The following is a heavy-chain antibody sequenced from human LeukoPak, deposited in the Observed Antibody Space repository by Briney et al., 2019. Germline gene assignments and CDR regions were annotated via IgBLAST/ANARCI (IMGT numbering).Heavy chain of an antibody. Sequence: GGSLRLSCAASGFTFDDYAMHWVRQAPGKGLEWVSGISWNSGSIGYADSVKGRFTISRDNAKNSLYLQMNSLRAEDTALYYCAKEGRFGEFLGYYFDYWGQGTLVTVSS. D-gene: IGHD3-10*01. CDR2: ISWNSGSI. CDR1: GFTFDDYA. J-gene: IGHJ4*02. CDR3: AKEGRFGEFLGYYFDY. V-gene: IGHV3-9*01.